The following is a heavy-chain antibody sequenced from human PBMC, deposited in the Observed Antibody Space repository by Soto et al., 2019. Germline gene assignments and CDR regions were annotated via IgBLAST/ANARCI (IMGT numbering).Heavy chain of an antibody. D-gene: IGHD1-26*01. CDR1: GGTFSSYA. CDR3: ARDLPLARWVGGMDV. Sequence: SVKVSCKASGGTFSSYAISWVRQAPGQGLEWMGGIIPIFGTANYAQKFQGRVTITADKSTSTAYMELNSLRDEDTAVYYCARDLPLARWVGGMDVWGQGTTVTVSS. V-gene: IGHV1-69*06. CDR2: IIPIFGTA. J-gene: IGHJ6*02.